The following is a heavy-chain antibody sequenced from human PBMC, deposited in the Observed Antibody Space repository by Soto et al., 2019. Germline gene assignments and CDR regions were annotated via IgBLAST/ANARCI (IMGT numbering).Heavy chain of an antibody. CDR1: GFTFSSYA. CDR2: ISYDGSNK. Sequence: QVQLVESGGGVVQPGRSLRLSCAASGFTFSSYAMHWVRQAPGKGLEWVAVISYDGSNKYYADSVKGRFTISRDNSKNTLYLQMNSLRAEDTAVYYCARDPYYDYYDPPGYFDYWGQGTLVTVSS. J-gene: IGHJ4*02. D-gene: IGHD3-22*01. CDR3: ARDPYYDYYDPPGYFDY. V-gene: IGHV3-30-3*01.